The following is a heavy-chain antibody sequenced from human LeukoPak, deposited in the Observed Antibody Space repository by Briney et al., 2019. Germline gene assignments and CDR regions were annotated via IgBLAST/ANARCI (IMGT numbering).Heavy chain of an antibody. V-gene: IGHV3-21*04. CDR2: ISSTSTYI. CDR1: GFTFSSFT. J-gene: IGHJ5*02. CDR3: ARGSARWFDP. Sequence: GGSLRLSCAASGFTFSSFTMNWVRQAPGKGLEWVSSISSTSTYIHYADSVKGRFTISRDNAKRSLYLQMNSLRAEDTAVYYCARGSARWFDPWGQGTLVTVSS.